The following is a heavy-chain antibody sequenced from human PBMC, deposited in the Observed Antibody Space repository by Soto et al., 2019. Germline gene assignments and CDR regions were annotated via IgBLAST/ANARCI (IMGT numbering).Heavy chain of an antibody. D-gene: IGHD2-15*01. CDR3: AKALPFAGADYFDY. V-gene: IGHV3-9*01. CDR2: ISWNSGSI. J-gene: IGHJ4*02. CDR1: GFTFDDYA. Sequence: EVQLVESGGGLVQPGRSLRLSCAASGFTFDDYAMHWVRQAPGKGLEWVSGISWNSGSIGYADSVKGRFTISRDNAKNSLYLQINSLRAEDTALYYCAKALPFAGADYFDYWGQGTLVTVSS.